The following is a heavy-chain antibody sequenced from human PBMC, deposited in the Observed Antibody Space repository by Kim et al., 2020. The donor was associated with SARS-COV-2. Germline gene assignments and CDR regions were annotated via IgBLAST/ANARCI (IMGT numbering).Heavy chain of an antibody. CDR2: IYFTGST. V-gene: IGHV4-39*01. CDR1: GGSITGRYYY. CDR3: ARHEGYGELNWFDP. D-gene: IGHD4-17*01. Sequence: SETLSLTCTVSGGSITGRYYYWGWIRQPPGKGLDWIGTIYFTGSTYYNASLKSRVTISLDTSKNQLSLKLSAVTAADSAVYYCARHEGYGELNWFDPWGQGTLVTVSS. J-gene: IGHJ5*02.